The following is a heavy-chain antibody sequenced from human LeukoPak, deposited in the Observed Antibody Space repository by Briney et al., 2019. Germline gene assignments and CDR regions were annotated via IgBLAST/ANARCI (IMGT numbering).Heavy chain of an antibody. CDR3: AKDSYDILTGYYNS. V-gene: IGHV3-23*01. D-gene: IGHD3-9*01. J-gene: IGHJ4*02. CDR1: GFTFSSYV. CDR2: ISGSGGST. Sequence: GVSLRLSCAASGFTFSSYVMSWVRQAPGKGLEWFSAISGSGGSTYYADSVKGRFTISRNNSKNKLYLQMNSLRAEDTAVYYCAKDSYDILTGYYNSWGQGTLVTVSS.